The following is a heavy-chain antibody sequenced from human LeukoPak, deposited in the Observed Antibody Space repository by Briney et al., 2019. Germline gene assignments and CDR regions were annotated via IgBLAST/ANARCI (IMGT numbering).Heavy chain of an antibody. D-gene: IGHD4-11*01. CDR2: IIPIFGTA. J-gene: IGHJ4*02. CDR3: ARTRTFYSNYELDY. CDR1: GGTFSSYA. Sequence: ASVKVSCKASGGTFSSYAISWVRQAPGQGLEWMGGIIPIFGTANYAQKFQGRVTITADESTSTAYMELSSLRSEDTAVYYCARTRTFYSNYELDYWGQGTLVTVSS. V-gene: IGHV1-69*13.